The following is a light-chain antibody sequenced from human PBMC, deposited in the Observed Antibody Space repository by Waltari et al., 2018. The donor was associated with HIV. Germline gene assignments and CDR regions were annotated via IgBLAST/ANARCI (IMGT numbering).Light chain of an antibody. J-gene: IGKJ3*01. CDR1: QGISNY. CDR3: MQALQTPLFT. CDR2: DAA. Sequence: DIQMTQSPSSLSASVGDRVTITCRAGQGISNYVAWFQQKPGKSPKSLIYDAASLQSGVPSKCSGSRSGTDFTLKISRVEAEDVGVYYCMQALQTPLFTFGPGTKVDIK. V-gene: IGKV1-16*02.